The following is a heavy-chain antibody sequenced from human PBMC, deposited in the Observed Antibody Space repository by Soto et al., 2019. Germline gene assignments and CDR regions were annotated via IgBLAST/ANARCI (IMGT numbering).Heavy chain of an antibody. CDR3: ARGNVLLWFGELLYHNWFDP. V-gene: IGHV4-30-4*01. J-gene: IGHJ5*02. Sequence: SETLSLTCTVSGGSISSGDYYWSWIRQPPGKGLEWIGYIYYSGSTYYNPSLKSRVTISVDTSKNQFSLKLSSVTAADTAVYYCARGNVLLWFGELLYHNWFDPWGQGTLVTVSS. CDR1: GGSISSGDYY. CDR2: IYYSGST. D-gene: IGHD3-10*01.